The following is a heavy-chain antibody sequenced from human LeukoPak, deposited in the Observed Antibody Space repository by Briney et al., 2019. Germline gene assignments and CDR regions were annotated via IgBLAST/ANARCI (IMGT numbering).Heavy chain of an antibody. CDR3: ARDLSYTSGASDH. Sequence: GGSLRLSCAASGFTFSAFAMTWVRQAPGKGLEWVSTITDDGYNTYSADSVKGRITFSRDNSKNTLSLQLRSLRAEDTAVYYCARDLSYTSGASDHWGQGTLVTVSS. V-gene: IGHV3-23*01. CDR1: GFTFSAFA. D-gene: IGHD6-19*01. J-gene: IGHJ4*02. CDR2: ITDDGYNT.